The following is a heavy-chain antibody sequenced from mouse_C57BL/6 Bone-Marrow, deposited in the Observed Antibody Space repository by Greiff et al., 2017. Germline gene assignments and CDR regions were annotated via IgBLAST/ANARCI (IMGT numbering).Heavy chain of an antibody. Sequence: EVKVEESGGGLVKPGGSLKLSCAASGFTFSSYTMSWVRQTPEKRLEWVATISGGGGNTYYPDSVKGRFTISRDNAKNTLYLQMSSLRSEDTALYYCARHKTTVVALDYWGQGTTLTVSS. J-gene: IGHJ2*01. CDR2: ISGGGGNT. D-gene: IGHD1-1*01. CDR1: GFTFSSYT. CDR3: ARHKTTVVALDY. V-gene: IGHV5-9*01.